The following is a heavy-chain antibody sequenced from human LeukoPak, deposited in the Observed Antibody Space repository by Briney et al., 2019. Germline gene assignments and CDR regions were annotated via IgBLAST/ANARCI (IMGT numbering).Heavy chain of an antibody. V-gene: IGHV3-21*01. J-gene: IGHJ6*02. D-gene: IGHD6-19*01. CDR3: ARDAGSGSGWYPDYYYYGMDV. CDR2: ISSSSSYI. CDR1: GFTFSSYS. Sequence: PGGSLRLSCAASGFTFSSYSMNWVRQAPGKGLEWVSSISSSSSYIYYADSVKGRFTISRDNAKNSLYLQMNSLRAEDTAVYYCARDAGSGSGWYPDYYYYGMDVWGQGTTVTVSS.